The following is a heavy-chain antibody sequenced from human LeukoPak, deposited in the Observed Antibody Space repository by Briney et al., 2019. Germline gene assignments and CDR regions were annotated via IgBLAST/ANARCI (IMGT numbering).Heavy chain of an antibody. Sequence: PGGSLRLSCAASGFTFSSYGMHWVRQAPGKGLEWVAVISYEGSIKYYADSVKGRFTTSRDNSKNTLYLQMNSLRPEDTAVYYCAKYGMTTVTYIDYWGQGTLVTVSS. CDR3: AKYGMTTVTYIDY. V-gene: IGHV3-30*18. CDR2: ISYEGSIK. CDR1: GFTFSSYG. J-gene: IGHJ4*02. D-gene: IGHD4-17*01.